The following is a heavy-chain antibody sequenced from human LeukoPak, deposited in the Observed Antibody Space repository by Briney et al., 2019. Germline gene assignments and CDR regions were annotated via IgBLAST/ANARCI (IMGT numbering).Heavy chain of an antibody. J-gene: IGHJ5*02. D-gene: IGHD6-19*01. Sequence: GGSLRLSCAASGFTFSSYAMNWVRQAPGKGLEWVSSIRGSGGSTDYADSVKGRSTISRDNSKNTLYLQMNSLRAEDTAVYYCARDKKAVAGKTTPGWFDPWGQGTLVTVSS. CDR3: ARDKKAVAGKTTPGWFDP. CDR1: GFTFSSYA. V-gene: IGHV3-23*01. CDR2: IRGSGGST.